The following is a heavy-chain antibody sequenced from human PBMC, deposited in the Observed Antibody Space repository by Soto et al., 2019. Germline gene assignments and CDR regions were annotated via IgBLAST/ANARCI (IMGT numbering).Heavy chain of an antibody. J-gene: IGHJ4*02. CDR1: GFTFSSYA. Sequence: PGGSLRLSCAASGFTFSSYAMSWVRQAPGKGLEWVSAISGSGGSTYYADSVKGRFTISRDNSKNTLYLQMNSLRAEDTAVYYFVKDWVLLRFLEWYPTGFRDEYWGQGARVTVPS. D-gene: IGHD3-3*01. CDR2: ISGSGGST. CDR3: VKDWVLLRFLEWYPTGFRDEY. V-gene: IGHV3-23*01.